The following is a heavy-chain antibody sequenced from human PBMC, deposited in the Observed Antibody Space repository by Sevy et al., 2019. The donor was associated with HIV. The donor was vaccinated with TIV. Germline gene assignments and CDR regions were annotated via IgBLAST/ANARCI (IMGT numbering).Heavy chain of an antibody. Sequence: ASVKVSCKVSGYSVIEFSMHWVRQAPGKGLELMGTFDPEDDETIYAQKIQGRVTMTEDTSTDTAYMELSSLRSEDTAVYYCATTKDYYDSSGYPFDYWGQGTLVTVSS. CDR1: GYSVIEFS. J-gene: IGHJ4*02. CDR2: FDPEDDET. D-gene: IGHD3-22*01. V-gene: IGHV1-24*01. CDR3: ATTKDYYDSSGYPFDY.